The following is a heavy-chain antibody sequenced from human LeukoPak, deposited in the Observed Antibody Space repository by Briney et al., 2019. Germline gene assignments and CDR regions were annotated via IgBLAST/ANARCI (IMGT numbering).Heavy chain of an antibody. CDR1: GYTFTGYY. V-gene: IGHV1-2*06. J-gene: IGHJ4*02. CDR2: INPNSGGT. Sequence: ASVTVSCKASGYTFTGYYMHWVRQAPGQGLEWMGRINPNSGGTNYAQKFQGRVTMTRDTSISTAYMELSRLRSDDTAVYYCARVMAAAGARDYWGQGTLVTVSS. CDR3: ARVMAAAGARDY. D-gene: IGHD6-13*01.